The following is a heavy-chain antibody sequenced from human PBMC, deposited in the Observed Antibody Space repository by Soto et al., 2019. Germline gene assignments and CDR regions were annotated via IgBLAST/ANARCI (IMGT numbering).Heavy chain of an antibody. V-gene: IGHV3-64D*08. CDR1: GFTFNTYA. Sequence: PGGSLTLACSASGFTFNTYALHWVRQAPGKGLEYVSAISRDGGRTYYADSVKGRFTISRDNSKNTLYLQMSSLRPDDTAVYYCVKEGDSSGFYDSWGQGTLVTV. CDR3: VKEGDSSGFYDS. J-gene: IGHJ4*02. D-gene: IGHD3-22*01. CDR2: ISRDGGRT.